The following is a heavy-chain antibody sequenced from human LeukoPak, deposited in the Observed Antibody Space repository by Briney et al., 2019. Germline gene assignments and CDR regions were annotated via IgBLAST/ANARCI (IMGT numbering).Heavy chain of an antibody. CDR2: IYYSGST. Sequence: SETLSLTCTVSGGSLSSSSYSWGWIRQPPGKGLEWIGSIYYSGSTNYNPSLKSRVTISVDTSKNQFSLKLSSVTAADTAVYYCARDTEGSSSWGTRYYYMDVWGKGTTVTVSS. CDR3: ARDTEGSSSWGTRYYYMDV. D-gene: IGHD6-6*01. J-gene: IGHJ6*03. CDR1: GGSLSSSSYS. V-gene: IGHV4-39*07.